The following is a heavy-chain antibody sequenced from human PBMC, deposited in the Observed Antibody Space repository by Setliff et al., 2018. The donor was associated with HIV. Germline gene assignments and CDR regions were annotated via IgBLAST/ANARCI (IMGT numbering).Heavy chain of an antibody. Sequence: GGSLRLSCAASGFPFSGSAVHWVRQPPGKGLECVGRIRSRSNSHATVYAAAVRGRFTISRDDSKNTAYLQMNSLKTEDTAMYYCATIYDYGDYDHDFRGQGTLVTVSS. CDR1: GFPFSGSA. D-gene: IGHD4-17*01. CDR3: ATIYDYGDYDHDF. CDR2: IRSRSNSHAT. J-gene: IGHJ4*02. V-gene: IGHV3-73*01.